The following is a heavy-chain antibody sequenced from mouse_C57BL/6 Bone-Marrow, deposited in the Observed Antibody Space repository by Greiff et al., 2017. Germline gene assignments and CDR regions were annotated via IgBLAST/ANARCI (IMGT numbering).Heavy chain of an antibody. CDR2: IHPSDSDT. D-gene: IGHD2-10*01. V-gene: IGHV1-74*01. CDR3: AIPYSDYYAMDY. J-gene: IGHJ4*01. CDR1: GYTFTSYW. Sequence: VQLQQPGAELVKPGASVKVSCKASGYTFTSYWMHWVKQRPGQGLEWIGRIHPSDSDTNHNQKFKGKATLTVDKSSSTAYMQLSSLTSEDSAVYYGAIPYSDYYAMDYWGQGTSVTVSS.